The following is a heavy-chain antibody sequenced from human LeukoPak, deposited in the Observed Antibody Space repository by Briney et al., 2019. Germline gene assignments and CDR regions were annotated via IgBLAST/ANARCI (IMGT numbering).Heavy chain of an antibody. V-gene: IGHV3-74*03. J-gene: IGHJ4*02. D-gene: IGHD4-23*01. Sequence: GGSLRLSCAASGFTFSSYWMHWVRQAPGKGLVWVSRIKSAGSSIMYADSVKGRFTISRDNAKNTLYLQMNSLRAEDTAVYCCTRDLDYGGKSNFDYWGQGTLATVSS. CDR3: TRDLDYGGKSNFDY. CDR1: GFTFSSYW. CDR2: IKSAGSSI.